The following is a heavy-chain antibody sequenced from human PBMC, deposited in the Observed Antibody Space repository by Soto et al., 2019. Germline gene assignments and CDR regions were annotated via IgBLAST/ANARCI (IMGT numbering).Heavy chain of an antibody. CDR3: ARVACSGGSCYLGGWFDP. CDR1: GGSISGYY. Sequence: SETLSLTCAVYGGSISGYYWTWIRQAPGKGLEWIGEIHPSGSTDYSPSLKSRLTMSVDRSKNQFSLKLSSVTAADTAVYYCARVACSGGSCYLGGWFDPWGQGTLVTVSS. J-gene: IGHJ5*02. CDR2: IHPSGST. D-gene: IGHD2-15*01. V-gene: IGHV4-34*10.